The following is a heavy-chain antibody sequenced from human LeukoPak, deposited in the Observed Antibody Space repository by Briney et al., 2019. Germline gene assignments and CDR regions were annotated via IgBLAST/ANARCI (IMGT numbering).Heavy chain of an antibody. Sequence: SETLSLTCTVSGGSISSSSYYWGWIRQPPGKGLEWIGHIYYSGSTYYNASLKSRVTISVDTSKNQFSLKLSSVTAADTAVYYCARKSYGWIAAAGIDYWGQGTLVTVSS. J-gene: IGHJ4*02. CDR3: ARKSYGWIAAAGIDY. CDR2: IYYSGST. V-gene: IGHV4-39*07. CDR1: GGSISSSSYY. D-gene: IGHD6-13*01.